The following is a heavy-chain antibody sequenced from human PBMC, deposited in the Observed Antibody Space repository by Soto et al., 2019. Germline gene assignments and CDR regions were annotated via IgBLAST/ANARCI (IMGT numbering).Heavy chain of an antibody. J-gene: IGHJ3*02. CDR3: ARGEVVVITYSDAFDI. Sequence: SETLSLTCTVSGASISTYYWSWIRQPPGKGLEWIGEINHSGSTNYNPSLKSRVTISVDTSKNQFSLKLSSVTAADTAVYYCARGEVVVITYSDAFDIWGQGTMVTVSS. CDR1: GASISTYY. D-gene: IGHD3-22*01. CDR2: INHSGST. V-gene: IGHV4-34*01.